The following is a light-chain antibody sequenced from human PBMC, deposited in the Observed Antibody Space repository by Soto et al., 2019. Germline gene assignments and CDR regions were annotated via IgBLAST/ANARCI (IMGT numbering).Light chain of an antibody. V-gene: IGKV1-27*01. CDR2: DAS. Sequence: DIQMTQSPSSLSAYLGDRATITCRASQGISNYLAWYQQKPGRLPKLLLFDASTLQSGVPARFSGSGSGTLFTLTINVLLPEDVATYYCQKYDRAPFTFGHGTKVDFK. CDR1: QGISNY. CDR3: QKYDRAPFT. J-gene: IGKJ3*01.